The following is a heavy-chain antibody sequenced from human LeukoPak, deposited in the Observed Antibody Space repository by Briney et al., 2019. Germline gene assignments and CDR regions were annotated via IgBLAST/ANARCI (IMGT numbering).Heavy chain of an antibody. CDR1: GYTFTSYD. D-gene: IGHD5-18*01. J-gene: IGHJ4*02. CDR3: AREYSYGQYYFDY. V-gene: IGHV1-8*01. CDR2: MNPNSGNT. Sequence: ASVKVSCKASGYTFTSYDINWVRQAPGQGLEWMGWMNPNSGNTGYAQKFQGRVTMTRNTSISTAYMELSSLRSEDTAVYYCAREYSYGQYYFDYWGQGTLVTVSS.